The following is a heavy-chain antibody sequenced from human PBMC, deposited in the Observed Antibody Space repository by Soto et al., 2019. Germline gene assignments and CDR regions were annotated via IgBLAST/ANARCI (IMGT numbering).Heavy chain of an antibody. CDR3: ARDYYDSSGYYYYYYGMDV. CDR1: GYTFTGYY. Sequence: ASVKVFCKASGYTFTGYYMHWVRQAPGQGLEWMGWINPNSGGTNYAQKFQGRVTMTRDTSISTAYMELSRLRSDDTAVYYCARDYYDSSGYYYYYYGMDVWGQGTTVTVSS. V-gene: IGHV1-2*02. D-gene: IGHD3-22*01. CDR2: INPNSGGT. J-gene: IGHJ6*02.